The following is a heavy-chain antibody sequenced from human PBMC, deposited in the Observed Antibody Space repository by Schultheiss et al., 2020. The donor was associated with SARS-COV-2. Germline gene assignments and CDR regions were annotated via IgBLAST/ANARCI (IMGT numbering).Heavy chain of an antibody. Sequence: SETLSLTCTVSGGSISSYYWSWIRQPPGKGLEWIGYIYYSGSTNYNPSLKSRVTISVDTSKNQFSLKLSSVTAADTAVYYCARQEDYYYYMDVWGQGTMVTVSS. V-gene: IGHV4-59*01. J-gene: IGHJ6*03. CDR1: GGSISSYY. CDR2: IYYSGST. CDR3: ARQEDYYYYMDV.